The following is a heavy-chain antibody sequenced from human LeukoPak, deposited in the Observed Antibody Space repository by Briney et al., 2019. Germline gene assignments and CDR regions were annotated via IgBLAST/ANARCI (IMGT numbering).Heavy chain of an antibody. J-gene: IGHJ4*02. CDR3: ATPMVVTATHDY. CDR1: GFTFSSYW. V-gene: IGHV3-7*03. CDR2: INHNGNVN. D-gene: IGHD2-21*02. Sequence: GGSLRLSCAASGFTFSSYWMNWARQAPGKGLEWVASINHNGNVNYYVDSVKGRFTISRDNAKNSLYLQMSNLRAEDTAVYYCATPMVVTATHDYWGQGTLVTVSS.